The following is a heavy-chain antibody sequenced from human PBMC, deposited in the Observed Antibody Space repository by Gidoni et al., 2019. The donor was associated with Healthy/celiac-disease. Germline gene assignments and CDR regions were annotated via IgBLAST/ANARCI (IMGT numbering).Heavy chain of an antibody. CDR1: GFPFSSYE. CDR2: ISRSGRTI. D-gene: IGHD3-10*01. J-gene: IGHJ6*02. Sequence: EVQLVESGGGLVQPGGSLRLSCAASGFPFSSYEMNWVRQAPGKGLEWVSYISRSGRTIYYADSVKGRFTISRDNAKNSLYLQMNSLRAEDTAVYYCASSYLVLLMGRAGGMDVWGQGTTVTVSS. CDR3: ASSYLVLLMGRAGGMDV. V-gene: IGHV3-48*03.